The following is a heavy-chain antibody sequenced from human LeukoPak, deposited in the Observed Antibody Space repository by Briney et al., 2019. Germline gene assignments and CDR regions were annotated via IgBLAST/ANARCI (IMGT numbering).Heavy chain of an antibody. D-gene: IGHD3-10*01. CDR1: GYTFTSYD. CDR3: ARETITMVLGYYYGMDV. V-gene: IGHV1-8*01. CDR2: MNPNSGNT. J-gene: IGHJ6*02. Sequence: ASVKVSCKASGYTFTSYDINWVRQATGQGLEWMGWMNPNSGNTGYAQKFQGRVTMTRNTSISTAYMELSSLRSEDTAVYYCARETITMVLGYYYGMDVWGQGTTVTVSS.